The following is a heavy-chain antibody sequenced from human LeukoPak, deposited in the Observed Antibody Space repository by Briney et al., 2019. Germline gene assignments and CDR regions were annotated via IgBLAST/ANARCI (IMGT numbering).Heavy chain of an antibody. J-gene: IGHJ4*02. D-gene: IGHD3-10*01. V-gene: IGHV4-59*01. CDR3: ARAGSLWFGETYFDY. CDR2: IYYSGST. CDR1: GGSISSYY. Sequence: SETLSLTCTVSGGSISSYYWSWIRQPPGKGLERIGYIYYSGSTNYNPSLKSRVTISVDTSKNQFSLKLSSVTAADTAVYYCARAGSLWFGETYFDYWGQGTLVTVSS.